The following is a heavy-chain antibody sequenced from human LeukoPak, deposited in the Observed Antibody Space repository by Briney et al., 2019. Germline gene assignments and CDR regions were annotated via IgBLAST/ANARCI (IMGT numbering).Heavy chain of an antibody. J-gene: IGHJ5*02. Sequence: GGSLRLSCAASGFTFSSYAMSWVRQAPGKGLEWVSAISGGGVNTYYADSVKGRFTISRDNSKNMLYLQMNSLRAEDTAVYYCAKTLGYSGYFSPWGQGTLVTVSS. V-gene: IGHV3-23*01. CDR3: AKTLGYSGYFSP. CDR2: ISGGGVNT. D-gene: IGHD3-22*01. CDR1: GFTFSSYA.